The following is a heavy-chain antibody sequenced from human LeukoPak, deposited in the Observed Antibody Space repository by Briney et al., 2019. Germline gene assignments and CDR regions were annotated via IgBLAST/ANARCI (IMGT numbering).Heavy chain of an antibody. CDR2: IRHSGST. CDR3: ARGVVGVVAAIRGAFDI. D-gene: IGHD2-15*01. V-gene: IGHV4-38-2*01. CDR1: GYSISSGYY. J-gene: IGHJ3*02. Sequence: SETLSLTCAVSGYSISSGYYWGWIRQPPGKGLEWIGSIRHSGSTYYNPSLKSRVTISVDTSKNQFSLKLSSVTAADTAVYYCARGVVGVVAAIRGAFDIWGQGTMVTVSS.